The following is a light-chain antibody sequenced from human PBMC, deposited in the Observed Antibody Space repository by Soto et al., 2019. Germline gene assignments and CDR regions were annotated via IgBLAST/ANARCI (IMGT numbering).Light chain of an antibody. V-gene: IGKV3-20*01. CDR2: GAS. CDR1: QSVSSTY. CDR3: QQYGGSRWT. Sequence: EIVLTQSPGTLSLSPGERATLCCRASQSVSSTYLAWYQQKPGQAPRLLIYGASNRATGIPDRFSGSGSGTDFTLTISRLEPGDFAVYYCQQYGGSRWTFGQGTRVDI. J-gene: IGKJ1*01.